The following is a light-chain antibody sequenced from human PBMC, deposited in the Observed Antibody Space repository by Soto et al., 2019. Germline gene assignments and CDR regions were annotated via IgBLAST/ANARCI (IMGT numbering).Light chain of an antibody. CDR2: GAS. Sequence: EIVLTQSPGTLSLSPGERATLSCRASQSVSSSFLAWYQQKPGQAPRLLIYGASSRATGIPDRFSGSGSGTDFTLTTSRLDPEDVAVYYCQQYDRSPLTFGGGTKVEIK. V-gene: IGKV3-20*01. CDR1: QSVSSSF. CDR3: QQYDRSPLT. J-gene: IGKJ4*01.